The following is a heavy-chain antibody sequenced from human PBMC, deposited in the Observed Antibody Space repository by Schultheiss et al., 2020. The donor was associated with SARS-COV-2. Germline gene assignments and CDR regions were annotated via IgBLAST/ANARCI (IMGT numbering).Heavy chain of an antibody. Sequence: SETLSLTCTVSGGSISSYYWSWIRQPPGKGLEWIGYIYYSGSTNYNPSLKSRVTISVDTSKNQFSLKLSSVTAADTAVYYCARGRLGLAYCGGDCYLFDYWGQGTLVTVSS. D-gene: IGHD2-21*02. CDR3: ARGRLGLAYCGGDCYLFDY. CDR1: GGSISSYY. CDR2: IYYSGST. V-gene: IGHV4-59*01. J-gene: IGHJ4*02.